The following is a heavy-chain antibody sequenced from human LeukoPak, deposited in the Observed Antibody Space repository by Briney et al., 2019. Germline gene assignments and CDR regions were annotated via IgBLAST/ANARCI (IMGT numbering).Heavy chain of an antibody. CDR2: INHSGST. J-gene: IGHJ3*02. Sequence: SSETLSLTCAVYGGSFSGYYWSWIRQPPGKGLEWIGEINHSGSTNYNPSLKSRVTISVDTFKNQFSLKLSSVTAADTAVYYCARVPYRDYRAFDIWGQETMVTVSS. V-gene: IGHV4-34*01. CDR3: ARVPYRDYRAFDI. D-gene: IGHD4-17*01. CDR1: GGSFSGYY.